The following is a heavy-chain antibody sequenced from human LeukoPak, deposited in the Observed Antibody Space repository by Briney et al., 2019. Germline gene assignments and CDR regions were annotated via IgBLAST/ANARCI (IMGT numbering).Heavy chain of an antibody. CDR1: GSTLNSYW. V-gene: IGHV3-74*01. Sequence: PGGSLRLSCAAPGSTLNSYWMHWVRQTPGKGLVWVSRINSDGSSTYYADSVKGRFTISRDNAKNTLYLQMNSLRAEDTAVYYCTRRDYFDYWGQGTLVTVSS. CDR3: TRRDYFDY. J-gene: IGHJ4*02. CDR2: INSDGSST.